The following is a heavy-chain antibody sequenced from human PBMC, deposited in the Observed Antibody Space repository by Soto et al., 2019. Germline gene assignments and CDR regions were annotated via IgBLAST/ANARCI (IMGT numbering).Heavy chain of an antibody. J-gene: IGHJ6*02. CDR1: GYTFTSYD. CDR3: ARLGIAAHLSYYGMDV. Sequence: ASVKVSCKASGYTFTSYDMHWVRQAPGQGLEWMGIINPSGGSTSYAQKFQGRVTMTRDTSTSTVYMELSSLRSEDTAVYYCARLGIAAHLSYYGMDVWGQGTTVTVSS. CDR2: INPSGGST. D-gene: IGHD6-13*01. V-gene: IGHV1-46*01.